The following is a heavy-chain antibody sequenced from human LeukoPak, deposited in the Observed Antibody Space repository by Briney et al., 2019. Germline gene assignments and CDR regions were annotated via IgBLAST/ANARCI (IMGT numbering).Heavy chain of an antibody. D-gene: IGHD3-10*01. CDR2: IYHSGST. CDR1: GGSISSGGYY. V-gene: IGHV4-30-2*01. Sequence: SQTLSLTCTVSGGSISSGGYYWSWIRQPPGKGLEWIGYIYHSGSTYYNPSLKSRVTISVDRSKNQFSLKLSSVTAADTAVYYCARWFGELLHGYFDYWGQGTLVTVSS. CDR3: ARWFGELLHGYFDY. J-gene: IGHJ4*02.